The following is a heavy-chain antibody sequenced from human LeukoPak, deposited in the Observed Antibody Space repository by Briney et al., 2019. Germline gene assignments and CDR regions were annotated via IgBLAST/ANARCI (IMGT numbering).Heavy chain of an antibody. CDR2: ISAYNGNT. CDR3: ARDYDILTGYSMGYYYYGMDV. Sequence: ASLKVSCKASGYTFTCYYMHWVRQAPGQGLEWMGWISAYNGNTNYAQKLQGRVTMTTDTSTSTAYMELRSLRSDDTAVYYCARDYDILTGYSMGYYYYGMDVWGQGTTVTVSS. J-gene: IGHJ6*02. V-gene: IGHV1-18*04. CDR1: GYTFTCYY. D-gene: IGHD3-9*01.